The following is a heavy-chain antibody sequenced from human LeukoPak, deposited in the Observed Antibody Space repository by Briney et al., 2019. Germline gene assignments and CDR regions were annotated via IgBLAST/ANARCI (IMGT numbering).Heavy chain of an antibody. Sequence: SETLSLTCGVSGGSVTSTNWCTWVRRPPGKGLEWIGEVHLDGRTNYNPSLKSRLTMSVDESKHEFSLKLTSVTAADTAVYYCASGGLVSRYLDHWGQGTLVTVSS. CDR3: ASGGLVSRYLDH. CDR2: VHLDGRT. CDR1: GGSVTSTNW. J-gene: IGHJ4*02. V-gene: IGHV4-4*02. D-gene: IGHD3-9*01.